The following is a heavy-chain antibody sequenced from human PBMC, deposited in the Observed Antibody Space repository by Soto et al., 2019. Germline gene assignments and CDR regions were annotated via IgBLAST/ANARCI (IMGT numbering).Heavy chain of an antibody. CDR2: ISPLKGRT. J-gene: IGHJ1*01. CDR1: GYTFTSYG. CDR3: AMDYGDRPEYFKH. V-gene: IGHV1-18*04. D-gene: IGHD4-17*01. Sequence: ASVKVSCKASGYTFTSYGISWVRQAPGQGLEWMAWISPLKGRTQYSQKAQGRVTLSTDTSSNTAYMEMTTLRVDDTAVYYCAMDYGDRPEYFKHWGQGTLVTVSS.